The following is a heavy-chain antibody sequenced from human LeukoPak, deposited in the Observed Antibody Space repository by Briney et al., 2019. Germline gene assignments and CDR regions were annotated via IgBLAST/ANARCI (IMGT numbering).Heavy chain of an antibody. CDR1: GLTFSDHY. V-gene: IGHV3-72*01. J-gene: IGHJ4*02. CDR2: TRNKANSYTT. D-gene: IGHD3-10*01. Sequence: GGSLRLSCAASGLTFSDHYMDWVRQAPGKGLEWVGRTRNKANSYTTEYAASVKGRFTISRDDSKNSLYLQTNTLKTEDTAVYYCARDNGGSGTFLDYWGQGTLVTVSS. CDR3: ARDNGGSGTFLDY.